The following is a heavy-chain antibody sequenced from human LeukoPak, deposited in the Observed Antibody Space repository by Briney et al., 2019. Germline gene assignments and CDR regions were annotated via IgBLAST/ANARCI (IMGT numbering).Heavy chain of an antibody. CDR3: ATSYDSSGYYYAFDI. V-gene: IGHV5-51*01. CDR2: IYPGDSDT. J-gene: IGHJ3*02. D-gene: IGHD3-22*01. Sequence: GESLKISCKGSGYSFTSYWIGWVRQMPAKGLEWMGIIYPGDSDTRYSPSFQGQVTISADKSISTAYLQWSSLKASDTAMYYCATSYDSSGYYYAFDIWGQGTMVTVSS. CDR1: GYSFTSYW.